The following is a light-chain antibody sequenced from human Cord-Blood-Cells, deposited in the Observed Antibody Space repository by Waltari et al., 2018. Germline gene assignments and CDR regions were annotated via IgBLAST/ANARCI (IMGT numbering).Light chain of an antibody. J-gene: IGKJ3*01. CDR2: ASS. CDR3: QQSYSTLFT. CDR1: QSISSY. V-gene: IGKV1-39*01. Sequence: DIQMTQSPCSLSASVGDRVTITCRASQSISSYLNGYQQKPVKAPKHLIYASSSLQSGVPSRFSGSGSGTDFTLTISSLQPEDFATYYCQQSYSTLFTFGPGTKVDIK.